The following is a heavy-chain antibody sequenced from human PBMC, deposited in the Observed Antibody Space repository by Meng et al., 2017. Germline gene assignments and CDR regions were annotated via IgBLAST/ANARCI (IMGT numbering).Heavy chain of an antibody. CDR3: AGAWVGVYFDY. CDR2: ISSSGSTI. V-gene: IGHV3-11*01. J-gene: IGHJ4*02. D-gene: IGHD2-15*01. Sequence: VKSVGSGGGLVQPRRHLRLSCAAAAFTFNDYSMSWICPAPGMGLVWVSYISSSGSTISYVNAVMGRLVITTKNDNTLLLLSMTSLRTADKDVEYCAGAWVGVYFDYWGQGTLVTVSS. CDR1: AFTFNDYS.